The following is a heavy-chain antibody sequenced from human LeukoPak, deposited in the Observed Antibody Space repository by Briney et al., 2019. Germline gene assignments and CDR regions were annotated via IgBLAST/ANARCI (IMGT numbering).Heavy chain of an antibody. CDR3: ARDPIASAASGGDS. CDR1: GFTFSSAS. D-gene: IGHD6-13*01. V-gene: IGHV3-21*01. CDR2: ITSRSSYT. Sequence: GGSLRLSCAASGFTFSSASMNWVRQAPGKGLEWVSSITSRSSYTYYADSMKGRFTISRDNAKNSLYLQMNSLRAEDTAIYYCARDPIASAASGGDSWGQGTLVTVSS. J-gene: IGHJ4*02.